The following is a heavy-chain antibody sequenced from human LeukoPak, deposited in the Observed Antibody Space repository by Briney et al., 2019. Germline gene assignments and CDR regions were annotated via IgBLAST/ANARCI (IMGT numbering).Heavy chain of an antibody. CDR2: ISKSDDII. CDR3: ARGARYCTSTSCSSLRAVDI. CDR1: GFVLSAYE. V-gene: IGHV3-48*03. J-gene: IGHJ3*02. D-gene: IGHD2-2*01. Sequence: GGSLRLSCAASGFVLSAYEMNWVRQAPGKGLEWVSYISKSDDIIYYADSVKGRFTISRDNAKNSLYLQMNSLRAEDTALYYCARGARYCTSTSCSSLRAVDIWGQGTMVTVSS.